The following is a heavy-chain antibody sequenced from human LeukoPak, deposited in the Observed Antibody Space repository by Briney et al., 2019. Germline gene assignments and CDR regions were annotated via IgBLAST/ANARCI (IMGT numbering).Heavy chain of an antibody. Sequence: GASVKVSCKASGGTFSSYAISWVRQAPGQGLEWMGGIIPIFGTANYAQKFQGRVTMTTDTSTSTAYMELRSLRSDDTAVYYCARDYTMVRGVIIASNYYYYMDVWGKGTTVTISS. CDR1: GGTFSSYA. V-gene: IGHV1-69*05. D-gene: IGHD3-10*01. CDR3: ARDYTMVRGVIIASNYYYYMDV. CDR2: IIPIFGTA. J-gene: IGHJ6*03.